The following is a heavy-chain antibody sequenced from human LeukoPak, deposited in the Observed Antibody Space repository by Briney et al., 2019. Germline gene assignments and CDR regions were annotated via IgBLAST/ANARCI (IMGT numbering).Heavy chain of an antibody. J-gene: IGHJ4*02. Sequence: ASVKVSCKVSEYTVTELSFHWVRQAPGEGLAWMGGFDAENDETIYAQKFQGRVTVTQDTSTDTAYMELSSLRSEDTAVYYCATEKAWNHGGFDYWGQGTPVIVSS. D-gene: IGHD1-14*01. CDR2: FDAENDET. CDR1: EYTVTELS. V-gene: IGHV1-24*01. CDR3: ATEKAWNHGGFDY.